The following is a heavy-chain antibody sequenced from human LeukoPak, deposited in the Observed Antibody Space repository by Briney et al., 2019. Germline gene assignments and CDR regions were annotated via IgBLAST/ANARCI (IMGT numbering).Heavy chain of an antibody. V-gene: IGHV4-59*01. CDR3: ARAPSTVFGVVSFDY. Sequence: SETLSLTCTVSGGSISSYYWSWIRQPPGKGLEWIGYIYYSGSTNYSPSLKSRVTISVDTSKNQFSLKLSSVTAADTAVYYCARAPSTVFGVVSFDYWGQGTLVTVSS. CDR1: GGSISSYY. CDR2: IYYSGST. J-gene: IGHJ4*02. D-gene: IGHD3-3*01.